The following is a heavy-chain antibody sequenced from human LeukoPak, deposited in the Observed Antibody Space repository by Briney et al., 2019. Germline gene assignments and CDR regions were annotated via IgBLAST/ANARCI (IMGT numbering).Heavy chain of an antibody. J-gene: IGHJ4*02. CDR2: ISGSGSTI. D-gene: IGHD3-3*01. CDR1: GFTFSSYE. CDR3: ARAETRNAFFFDG. V-gene: IGHV3-48*03. Sequence: PGGSLRLSCAASGFTFSSYEMNWVRQAPGKGLEWVSDISGSGSTIYYADSVKGRFTISRDNAKNSLSLQLNSLRAEDTGIYYCARAETRNAFFFDGWGQGTLVTVSS.